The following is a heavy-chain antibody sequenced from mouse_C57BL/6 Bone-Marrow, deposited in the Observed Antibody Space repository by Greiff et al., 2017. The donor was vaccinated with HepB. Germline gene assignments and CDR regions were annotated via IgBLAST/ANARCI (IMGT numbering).Heavy chain of an antibody. CDR3: ARSAYYDDDGDWYFDV. V-gene: IGHV1-64*01. D-gene: IGHD2-4*01. J-gene: IGHJ1*03. Sequence: QVQLQQPGAELVKPGASVKLSCKASGYTFTSYWMHWVKQRPGQGLEWIGMIHPNSGSTNYNEKFKSKATLTVDKSSSKAYMQLSSLTSEDSAVYYCARSAYYDDDGDWYFDVWGTGTTVTVSS. CDR1: GYTFTSYW. CDR2: IHPNSGST.